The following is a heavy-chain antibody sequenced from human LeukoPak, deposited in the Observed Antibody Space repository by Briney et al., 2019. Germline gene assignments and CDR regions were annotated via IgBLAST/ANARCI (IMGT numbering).Heavy chain of an antibody. Sequence: PGGSLRLSCAASGFTFSSHEMNWVRQAPGKGLEWVAYIGESGTETYYAESVKGRFTVSRDNAKTSLPLQMSSLRGEDTAVYYCARGRWTQNWDQGTLVTVSS. CDR1: GFTFSSHE. CDR3: ARGRWTQN. V-gene: IGHV3-48*03. CDR2: IGESGTET. J-gene: IGHJ4*02. D-gene: IGHD4-23*01.